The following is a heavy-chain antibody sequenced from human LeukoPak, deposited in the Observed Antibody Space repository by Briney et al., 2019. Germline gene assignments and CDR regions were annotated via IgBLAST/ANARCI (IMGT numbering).Heavy chain of an antibody. CDR3: ATLISGWSLY. CDR2: INADGSTT. J-gene: IGHJ4*02. Sequence: GGSLRLSCAVSGFTFSSYWMHWVRQATGKGLVWVSRINADGSTTSYADSVRGRFTISRDNAKNTLYLQMNSLRAEDTAVYYCATLISGWSLYWGQGTLVTVSS. V-gene: IGHV3-74*01. D-gene: IGHD6-19*01. CDR1: GFTFSSYW.